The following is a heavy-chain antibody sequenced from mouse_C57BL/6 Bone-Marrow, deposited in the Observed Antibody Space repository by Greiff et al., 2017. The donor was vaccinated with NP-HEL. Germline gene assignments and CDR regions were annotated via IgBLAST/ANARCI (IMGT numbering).Heavy chain of an antibody. CDR2: ISYDGSN. Sequence: ESGPGLVKPSQSLSLTCSVTGYSITSGYYWNWIRQFPGNKLEWMGYISYDGSNNYNPSLKNRISITRDTSKNQFFLKLNSVTTEDTATYYCAKRGGYYYGSSLFDYWGQGTTLTVSS. CDR3: AKRGGYYYGSSLFDY. J-gene: IGHJ2*01. CDR1: GYSITSGYY. D-gene: IGHD1-1*01. V-gene: IGHV3-6*01.